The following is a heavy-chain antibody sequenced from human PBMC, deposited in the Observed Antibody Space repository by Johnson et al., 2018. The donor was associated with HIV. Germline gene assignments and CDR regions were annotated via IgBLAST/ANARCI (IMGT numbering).Heavy chain of an antibody. CDR3: ARDYHYVWGSSYGFDI. CDR1: GFTFSRFA. CDR2: ISYDGSNK. D-gene: IGHD3-16*01. J-gene: IGHJ3*02. V-gene: IGHV3-30-3*01. Sequence: QVQLVESGGGVVQPGRSLRLSCAASGFTFSRFAIHWVRQAPGKGLEWVAVISYDGSNKYYADSVKGRFTISRDNSKNTLYLQMNSLRVEDTAVYYCARDYHYVWGSSYGFDIWGQGTMVTVSS.